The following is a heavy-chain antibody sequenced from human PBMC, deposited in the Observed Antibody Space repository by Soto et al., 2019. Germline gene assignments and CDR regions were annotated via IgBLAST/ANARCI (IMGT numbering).Heavy chain of an antibody. Sequence: GPGVKKPGASVKVSCKASGYTFTSYGLSWLRQAPGQGLEWMGWISPYNGDTTYAKNLQGRVTMTTDTSTTTAYMELRSLRSDDTAVYYCALGDYANYWGQGTLVTVSP. CDR2: ISPYNGDT. J-gene: IGHJ4*02. D-gene: IGHD3-16*01. CDR1: GYTFTSYG. CDR3: ALGDYANY. V-gene: IGHV1-18*01.